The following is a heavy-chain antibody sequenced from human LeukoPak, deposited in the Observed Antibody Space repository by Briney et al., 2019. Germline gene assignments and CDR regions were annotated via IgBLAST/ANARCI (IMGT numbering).Heavy chain of an antibody. V-gene: IGHV7-4-1*02. CDR3: ARDIKDYLGSGIYSLPRFDP. D-gene: IGHD3-10*01. CDR2: INTNTDNP. Sequence: ASVKVSCKASGYTFTNYAIHWVRQAPGQGLEWMGWINTNTDNPTYAPGFTGRFVFSLDTSVTTTYLQINSLKPDDTALYYCARDIKDYLGSGIYSLPRFDPWGQGTLITVSS. J-gene: IGHJ5*02. CDR1: GYTFTNYA.